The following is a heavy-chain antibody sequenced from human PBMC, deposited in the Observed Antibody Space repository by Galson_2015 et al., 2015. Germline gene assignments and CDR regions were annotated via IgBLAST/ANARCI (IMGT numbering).Heavy chain of an antibody. CDR1: GFTFSSYA. J-gene: IGHJ4*02. D-gene: IGHD2-15*01. V-gene: IGHV3-23*01. Sequence: SLRLSCAASGFTFSSYAMRWARQAPGKGLEWVSTVNGGGGSTYYADSVKGRFTISRDNSRNTLYLQMNSLRVEDTAVYFCAKGGLGYCSGGSCYSGKEFDYWGQGTLVTVSS. CDR2: VNGGGGST. CDR3: AKGGLGYCSGGSCYSGKEFDY.